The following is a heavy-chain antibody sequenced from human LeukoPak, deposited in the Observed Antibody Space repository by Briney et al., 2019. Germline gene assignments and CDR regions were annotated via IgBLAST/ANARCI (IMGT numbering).Heavy chain of an antibody. D-gene: IGHD6-19*01. J-gene: IGHJ3*02. V-gene: IGHV4-31*03. CDR2: IYDSATT. Sequence: PSETLSLTCTVSGGSISSGGYYWSWIRQHPGKGLEWIGYIYDSATTHHNPSLKSRVTISEDTSKNQFSLKLSSVTAADTAVYYCARPYSSGWHGAFDIWGQGTMVTVSS. CDR3: ARPYSSGWHGAFDI. CDR1: GGSISSGGYY.